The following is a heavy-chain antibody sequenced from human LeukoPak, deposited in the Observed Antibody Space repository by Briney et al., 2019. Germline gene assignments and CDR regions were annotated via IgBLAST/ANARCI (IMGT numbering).Heavy chain of an antibody. CDR1: GYSISSGYY. V-gene: IGHV4-38-2*02. J-gene: IGHJ6*03. D-gene: IGHD6-6*01. CDR3: ARDSSSSGYYYYYMDV. CDR2: IYHSGST. Sequence: SETLSLTCTVSGYSISSGYYWGWIRQPPGKGLEWIGSIYHSGSTYYNPSLKSRVTMSVDTSKNQFSLKLSSVTAADTAVYYCARDSSSSGYYYYYMDVWGKGTTVTVSS.